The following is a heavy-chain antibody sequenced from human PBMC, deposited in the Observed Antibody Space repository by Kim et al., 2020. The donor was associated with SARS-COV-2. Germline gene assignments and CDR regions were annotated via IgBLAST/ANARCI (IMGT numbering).Heavy chain of an antibody. J-gene: IGHJ4*02. CDR2: DESQT. Sequence: DESQTNYADSVKGRVTISIDNSKKTLFLDMNRLRPEDTALYYCAKGPGGDYWGQGTLVTVSS. D-gene: IGHD1-26*01. V-gene: IGHV3-33*06. CDR3: AKGPGGDY.